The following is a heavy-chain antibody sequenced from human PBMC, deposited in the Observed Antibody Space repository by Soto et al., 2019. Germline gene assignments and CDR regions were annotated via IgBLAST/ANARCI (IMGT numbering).Heavy chain of an antibody. CDR1: GYTFTSYA. CDR3: ARDRLDTAMVTDTYYSYGMEV. Sequence: ASVKVSCKASGYTFTSYAMHWVRQAPGQRLEWMGWINAGNGNTKYSQKFQGRVTITRDTSASTAYMELSSLRSEDTAVYYCARDRLDTAMVTDTYYSYGMEVWGQGTTVSVSS. CDR2: INAGNGNT. D-gene: IGHD5-18*01. J-gene: IGHJ6*02. V-gene: IGHV1-3*01.